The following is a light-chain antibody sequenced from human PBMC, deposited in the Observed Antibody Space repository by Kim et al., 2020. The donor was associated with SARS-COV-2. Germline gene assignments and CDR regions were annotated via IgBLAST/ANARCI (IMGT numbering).Light chain of an antibody. J-gene: IGKJ1*01. V-gene: IGKV1-5*03. CDR3: HQYYTYPWT. Sequence: SASVGDRVTITCRASQSINSWLAWYQQKPGTAPKLLIYKASSLKTGVPSRFSGSESGTEFTLTITGLQPDDFVTYYCHQYYTYPWTFGQETKLEI. CDR2: KAS. CDR1: QSINSW.